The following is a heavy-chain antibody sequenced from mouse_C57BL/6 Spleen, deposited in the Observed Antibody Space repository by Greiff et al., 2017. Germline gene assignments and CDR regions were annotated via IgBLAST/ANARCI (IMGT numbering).Heavy chain of an antibody. V-gene: IGHV1-64*01. CDR2: IHPNSGST. J-gene: IGHJ3*01. CDR3: ASYGMGCAY. D-gene: IGHD1-1*01. CDR1: GYTFTSYW. Sequence: VQLQQPGAELVKPGASVKLSCKASGYTFTSYWMHWVKQRPGQGLEWIGMIHPNSGSTNYNEKFKSKATLTVDKSSSTAYMQLSSLTSEDSAVYYCASYGMGCAYWGQGTLVTVSA.